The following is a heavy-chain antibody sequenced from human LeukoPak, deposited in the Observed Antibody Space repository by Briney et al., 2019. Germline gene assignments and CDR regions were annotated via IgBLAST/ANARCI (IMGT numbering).Heavy chain of an antibody. Sequence: SCKASGYTFTSYYMHWVRQAPGKGLVWVSHVNSDGSATSYADSVKGRFTISRDNAKNTVYLHINSLRVEDTAVYYCTSFYETNWGQGTLVTVSS. CDR1: GYTFTSYY. D-gene: IGHD2/OR15-2a*01. CDR3: TSFYETN. V-gene: IGHV3-74*01. J-gene: IGHJ4*02. CDR2: VNSDGSAT.